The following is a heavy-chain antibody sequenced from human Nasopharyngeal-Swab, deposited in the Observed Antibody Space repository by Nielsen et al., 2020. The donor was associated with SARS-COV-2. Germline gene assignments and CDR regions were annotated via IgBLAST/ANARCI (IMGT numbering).Heavy chain of an antibody. CDR2: IKSKTDDGTT. J-gene: IGHJ4*02. CDR1: GFTLSNAW. CDR3: TRCGGSCYTGKDY. D-gene: IGHD2-15*01. V-gene: IGHV3-15*01. Sequence: GASLKISCAASGFTLSNAWMSWVRQAPGKGLEWFGRIKSKTDDGTTDYAAHVKGRFTISRDDSKNTLYLKMNSLITEDTAVYYCTRCGGSCYTGKDYWGQGTLVTVSS.